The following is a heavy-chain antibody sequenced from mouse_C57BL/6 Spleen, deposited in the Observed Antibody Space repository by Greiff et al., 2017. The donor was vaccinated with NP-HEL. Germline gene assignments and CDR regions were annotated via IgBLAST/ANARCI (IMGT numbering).Heavy chain of an antibody. CDR1: GYTFTDYE. Sequence: QVQLQQSGAELVRPGASVTLSCKASGYTFTDYEMHWVKQTPVHGLEWIGAIDPETGGTAYNQKFKGKAILTADKSSSTAYMELRSLTSYDSAVYYCTSPYYSGSSYVDYWGQGTTLTVSS. J-gene: IGHJ2*01. V-gene: IGHV1-15*01. D-gene: IGHD1-1*01. CDR2: IDPETGGT. CDR3: TSPYYSGSSYVDY.